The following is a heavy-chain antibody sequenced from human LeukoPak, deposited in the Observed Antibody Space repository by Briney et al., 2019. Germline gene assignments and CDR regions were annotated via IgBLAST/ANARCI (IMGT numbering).Heavy chain of an antibody. V-gene: IGHV3-23*01. CDR1: GFTFSSYA. CDR3: AYRPGYCSSTSCYTGGWFDP. J-gene: IGHJ5*02. Sequence: GGSLRLSCAASGFTFSSYAIGWIRQAPGKGLEWVSTISGSGDNTYYTDSVKGRFTISRDHSKNTLYLQMNSLRAEDTAVYYCAYRPGYCSSTSCYTGGWFDPWGQGTLVTVSS. CDR2: ISGSGDNT. D-gene: IGHD2-2*02.